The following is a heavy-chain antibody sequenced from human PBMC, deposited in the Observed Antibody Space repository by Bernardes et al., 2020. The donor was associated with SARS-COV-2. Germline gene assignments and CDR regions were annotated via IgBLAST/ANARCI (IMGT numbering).Heavy chain of an antibody. CDR3: ARGLFVRGEFSLGY. CDR1: GYTFTSYG. V-gene: IGHV1-18*01. CDR2: ISAYNGNT. Sequence: AAAKVSCKASGYTFTSYGISWVRQAPGQGLEWMGWISAYNGNTNYAQKLQGRVTMTTDTSTSTAYMELRSLRSDDTAVYYCARGLFVRGEFSLGYWGQGTLVTGSA. D-gene: IGHD3-10*01. J-gene: IGHJ4*02.